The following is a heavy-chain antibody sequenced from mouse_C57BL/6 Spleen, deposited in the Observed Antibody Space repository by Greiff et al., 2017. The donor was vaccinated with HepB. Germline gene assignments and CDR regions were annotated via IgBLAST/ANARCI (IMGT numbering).Heavy chain of an antibody. CDR2: IHPNSGST. D-gene: IGHD2-5*01. CDR1: GYTFTSYW. CDR3: VYYSNYGYFDV. Sequence: VQLQQSGAELVKPGASVKLSCKASGYTFTSYWMHWVKQRPGQGLEWIGMIHPNSGSTNYNEKFKSKATLTVDKSSSTAYMQLSSLTSEDSAVYYSVYYSNYGYFDVWGTGTTVTVSS. V-gene: IGHV1-64*01. J-gene: IGHJ1*03.